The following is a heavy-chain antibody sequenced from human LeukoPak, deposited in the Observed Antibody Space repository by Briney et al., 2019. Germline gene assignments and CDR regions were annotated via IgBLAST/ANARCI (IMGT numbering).Heavy chain of an antibody. CDR2: ISGSGGST. J-gene: IGHJ1*01. CDR1: GFTFSSYA. CDR3: AKEYCSSTSCYTGFQH. Sequence: PGGSLRLSCAAAGFTFSSYAMSWVRHAPGKGLGWVSAISGSGGSTYYADSVKGRFTISRDNSKNTLYLQMNSLRAEDTAVYYCAKEYCSSTSCYTGFQHWGQGTLVTVSS. V-gene: IGHV3-23*01. D-gene: IGHD2-2*02.